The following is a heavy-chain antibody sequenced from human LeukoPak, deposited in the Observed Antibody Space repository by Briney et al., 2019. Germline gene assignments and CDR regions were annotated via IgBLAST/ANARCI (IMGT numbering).Heavy chain of an antibody. CDR3: ARDYYDSSGYYTEYYFDY. D-gene: IGHD3-22*01. V-gene: IGHV4-4*07. CDR1: GGSFSGYY. Sequence: SETLSLTCAVYGGSFSGYYWSWIRQPPGKGLEWIGRIYTSGSTNYNPSLKSRVTMSVDTSKNQFSLKLSSVTAADTAVYYCARDYYDSSGYYTEYYFDYWGQGTLVTVSS. CDR2: IYTSGST. J-gene: IGHJ4*02.